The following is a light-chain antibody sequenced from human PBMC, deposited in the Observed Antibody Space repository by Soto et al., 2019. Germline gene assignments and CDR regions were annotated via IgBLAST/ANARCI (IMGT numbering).Light chain of an antibody. CDR1: QSVNSY. CDR3: QQRRNWPLT. Sequence: EIELTQSPATLSLSPGERATLSCRASQSVNSYLAWYQQKPGQAPRLLIYDASNRATGIPARFSGSGSGTDFTLTISSLEPEDFAVFYCQQRRNWPLTFGGGTKVEIK. CDR2: DAS. J-gene: IGKJ4*01. V-gene: IGKV3-11*01.